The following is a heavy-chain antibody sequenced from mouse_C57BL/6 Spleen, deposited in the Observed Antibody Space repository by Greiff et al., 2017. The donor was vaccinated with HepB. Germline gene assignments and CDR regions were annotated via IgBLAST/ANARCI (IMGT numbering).Heavy chain of an antibody. J-gene: IGHJ1*03. CDR1: GYTFTSYW. CDR3: ARGVGLRGWYFDV. Sequence: QVQLQQSGAELVRPGSSVKLSCKASGYTFTSYWMHWVKQRPIQGLEWIGNIDPSDSETHYNQKFKDKATLTVDKSSSTAYMQLSSLTSEDSAVYYCARGVGLRGWYFDVWGTGTTVTVSS. V-gene: IGHV1-52*01. D-gene: IGHD4-1*01. CDR2: IDPSDSET.